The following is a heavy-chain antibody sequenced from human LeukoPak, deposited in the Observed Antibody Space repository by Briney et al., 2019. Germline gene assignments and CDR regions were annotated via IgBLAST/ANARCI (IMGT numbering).Heavy chain of an antibody. J-gene: IGHJ4*02. CDR3: ASDSSGWAYFDY. CDR1: GFTFSSYS. D-gene: IGHD6-19*01. V-gene: IGHV3-21*01. CDR2: ISSSSSYI. Sequence: GGSLRLSCAASGFTFSSYSMNWVRQAPGKGLEWVSSISSSSSYIYYADSVKGRFTISRDNAKNSLYLQMNSLRAEDTAVYYCASDSSGWAYFDYWGQGTLVTVSS.